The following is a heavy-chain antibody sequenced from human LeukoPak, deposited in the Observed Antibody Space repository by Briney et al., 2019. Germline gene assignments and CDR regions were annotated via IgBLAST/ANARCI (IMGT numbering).Heavy chain of an antibody. D-gene: IGHD3-16*01. CDR3: ARQDWAARWGYYYYGMDV. V-gene: IGHV4-59*08. CDR2: TYYSGST. J-gene: IGHJ6*02. Sequence: SETLSLTCTVSGGSISSYYWSWIRQPPGKGLEWIGYTYYSGSTNYNPSLKSRVTISVDTSKNQFSLKLSSVTAADTAVYYCARQDWAARWGYYYYGMDVWGQGTTVTVSS. CDR1: GGSISSYY.